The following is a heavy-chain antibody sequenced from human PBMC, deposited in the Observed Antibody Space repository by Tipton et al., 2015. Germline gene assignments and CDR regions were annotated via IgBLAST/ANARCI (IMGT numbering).Heavy chain of an antibody. CDR2: ISYDASNK. CDR1: GFTFSIYA. V-gene: IGHV3-30*07. D-gene: IGHD6-19*01. J-gene: IGHJ1*01. Sequence: SLRLSCAASGFTFSIYAIHWVRQTPGKGLEWVTGISYDASNKYYADSVKGRFTISRDNSKNTLFLQMNSLRGEDTAVYYCARDPNSSGWYGNFQLWGQGTLVTVS. CDR3: ARDPNSSGWYGNFQL.